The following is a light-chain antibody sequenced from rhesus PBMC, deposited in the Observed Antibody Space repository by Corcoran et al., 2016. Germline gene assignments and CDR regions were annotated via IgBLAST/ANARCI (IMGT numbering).Light chain of an antibody. V-gene: IGKV1-25*01. J-gene: IGKJ4*01. CDR3: QQPTSDPLT. CDR2: AAF. CDR1: RGISSY. Sequence: DIQMTQSPSSLSASVGDRVTIPCRASRGISSYLAWYQQKPRKVPTLLIYAAFTLQSGVPSRFSGSGAGTDFTLILSSLQPEDFATYCCQQPTSDPLTFGGGTKVELK.